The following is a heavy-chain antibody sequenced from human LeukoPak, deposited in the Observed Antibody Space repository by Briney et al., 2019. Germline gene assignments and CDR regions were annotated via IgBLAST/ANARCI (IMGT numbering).Heavy chain of an antibody. D-gene: IGHD3-22*01. J-gene: IGHJ4*02. V-gene: IGHV4-39*07. CDR2: IYHSGST. CDR1: GGLISISTYY. CDR3: ARENLMVTYYYDSSGYQGTYFDY. Sequence: SETLSLTCTVSGGLISISTYYWGWIRQPPGKGLEWIGSIYHSGSTYYNPSLKSRVTTSVDTSKNQFSLKLSSVTAADTAVYYCARENLMVTYYYDSSGYQGTYFDYWGQGTLVTVSS.